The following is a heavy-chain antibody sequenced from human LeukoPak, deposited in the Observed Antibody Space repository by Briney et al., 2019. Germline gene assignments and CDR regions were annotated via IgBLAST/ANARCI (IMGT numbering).Heavy chain of an antibody. Sequence: SETLSLTCTISGGSISSYYWNWIRQPPGKGLEWIGNIYCSGSTNYNPSLKSRVTISVDTSKNQFSLKLSSVTAADTAVYYCARRVYGDYGNWFDSWGQGTLVTVSS. CDR1: GGSISSYY. J-gene: IGHJ5*01. CDR2: IYCSGST. V-gene: IGHV4-59*08. CDR3: ARRVYGDYGNWFDS. D-gene: IGHD4-17*01.